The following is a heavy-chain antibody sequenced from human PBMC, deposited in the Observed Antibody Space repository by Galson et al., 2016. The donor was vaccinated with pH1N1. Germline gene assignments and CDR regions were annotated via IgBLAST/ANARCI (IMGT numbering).Heavy chain of an antibody. V-gene: IGHV1-69*13. CDR1: GGIFNSHT. CDR2: ISTLFGTA. Sequence: SVKVSCKASGGIFNSHTISWVRQAPGQGLEWMGRISTLFGTANYAQTFMGRVTISADAPTGTAYMELTNLTSQDTAVYFCAREGANYYGSDGLDVWGQGTTVTVSS. J-gene: IGHJ6*02. D-gene: IGHD3-10*01. CDR3: AREGANYYGSDGLDV.